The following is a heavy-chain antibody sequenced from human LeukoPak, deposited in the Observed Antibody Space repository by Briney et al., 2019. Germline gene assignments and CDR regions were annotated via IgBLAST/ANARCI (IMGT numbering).Heavy chain of an antibody. CDR1: GGSISSYY. J-gene: IGHJ6*02. D-gene: IGHD1-1*01. Sequence: PSETLSLTCTVSGGSISSYYWSWIRQPPGKGLEWIGYIYYSGSTNYNPSLKSRVTISVDTSKNQFSLKLSSVTAADTAVYYCARTTNPTRSYYYYGMDVWGQGTTVTVSS. CDR3: ARTTNPTRSYYYYGMDV. CDR2: IYYSGST. V-gene: IGHV4-59*01.